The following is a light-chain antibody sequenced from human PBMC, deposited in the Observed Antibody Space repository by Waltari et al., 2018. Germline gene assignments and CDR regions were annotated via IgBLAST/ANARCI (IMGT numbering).Light chain of an antibody. CDR2: AAS. J-gene: IGKJ4*01. Sequence: DIQMTQSPSSVSASVGDRVTITGRASQPISTWLAWYQQKPGTAPKLLIYAASNLQSGVPSRFSGSGSGTYFTLTIRSLQPEDFATYYCHQANSFPVTFGGGTKVEIK. CDR3: HQANSFPVT. V-gene: IGKV1-12*01. CDR1: QPISTW.